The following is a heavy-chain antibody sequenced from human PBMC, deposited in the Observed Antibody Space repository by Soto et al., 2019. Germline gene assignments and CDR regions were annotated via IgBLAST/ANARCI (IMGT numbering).Heavy chain of an antibody. CDR2: INHSGST. D-gene: IGHD3-10*01. V-gene: IGHV4-34*01. CDR1: GGSFSGYY. J-gene: IGHJ6*03. CDR3: ARGRRYYYGSGSYYTRYYYYMDV. Sequence: SETLSLTCAVYGGSFSGYYWSWIRQPPGKGLEWIGEINHSGSTNYNPSLKSRVTISVDTSKNQFSLKLSSVTAADTAVYYCARGRRYYYGSGSYYTRYYYYMDVWGKGTTVTVSS.